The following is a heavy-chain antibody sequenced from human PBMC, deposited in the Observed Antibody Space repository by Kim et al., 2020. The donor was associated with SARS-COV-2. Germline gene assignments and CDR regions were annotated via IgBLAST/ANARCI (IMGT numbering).Heavy chain of an antibody. CDR2: IKQDGSEK. CDR1: GFTFSSYW. D-gene: IGHD6-13*01. J-gene: IGHJ4*02. CDR3: ARFWVSSSWYPNYYFDY. Sequence: GGSLRLSCAASGFTFSSYWMSWVRQAPGKGLEWVANIKQDGSEKYYVDSVKGRFTISRDNAKNSLYLQMNSLRAEDTAVYYCARFWVSSSWYPNYYFDYWGQGTLVTVSA. V-gene: IGHV3-7*03.